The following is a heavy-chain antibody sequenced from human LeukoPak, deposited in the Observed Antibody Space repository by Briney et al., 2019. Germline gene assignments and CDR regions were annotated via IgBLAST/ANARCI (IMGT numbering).Heavy chain of an antibody. D-gene: IGHD3-16*01. J-gene: IGHJ4*02. CDR2: INPSGGST. V-gene: IGHV1-46*01. Sequence: ASVKVSCKASGYTFTSYYMHWVRQAPGQGLEWMGIINPSGGSTSYAQKFQGRVTMTRDTSTSTVYMELSSLRSEDTAVYYCARGPPLRITFGGVIVYWGQGILVTVSS. CDR3: ARGPPLRITFGGVIVY. CDR1: GYTFTSYY.